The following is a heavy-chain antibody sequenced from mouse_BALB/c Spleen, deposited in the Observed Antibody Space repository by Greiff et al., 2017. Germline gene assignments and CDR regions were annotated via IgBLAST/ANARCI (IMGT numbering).Heavy chain of an antibody. CDR1: GFNIKDYY. Sequence: VQLKQSGAELVRPGALVKLSCKASGFNIKDYYMHWVKQRPEQGLEWIGWIDPENGNTIYDPKFQGKASITADTSSNTAYLQLSSLTSEDTAVYYCARWGGNPAMDYWGQGTSVTVSS. CDR2: IDPENGNT. CDR3: ARWGGNPAMDY. D-gene: IGHD1-1*02. V-gene: IGHV14-1*02. J-gene: IGHJ4*01.